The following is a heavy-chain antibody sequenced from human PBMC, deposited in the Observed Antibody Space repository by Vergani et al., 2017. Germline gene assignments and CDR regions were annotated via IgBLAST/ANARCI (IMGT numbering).Heavy chain of an antibody. CDR1: GYTFTSYY. V-gene: IGHV1-46*01. J-gene: IGHJ4*02. CDR3: ASADYSGNLPGDY. CDR2: INPSGGST. D-gene: IGHD4-23*01. Sequence: QVQLVQSGAEVKKPGASVKVSCKASGYTFTSYYMHWVRQAPGQGLEWMGIINPSGGSTSYAQKFQGRVTMTRDTSTSTVYMELSSRRSENTAVYYCASADYSGNLPGDYWGQGTLVTVSS.